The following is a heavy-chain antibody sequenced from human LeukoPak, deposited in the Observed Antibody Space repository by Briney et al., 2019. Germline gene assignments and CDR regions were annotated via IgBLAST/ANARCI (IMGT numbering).Heavy chain of an antibody. Sequence: SVTVSSMASGGTFTTYAISWVRQAPGQGLEWMGRIIATLGIANYARKFHRRVTINTDESTSTAYMELSSLRSEDTVVYYCAGASFLLTSSGYYGGYCMDVWGEGPTVTVS. V-gene: IGHV1-69*04. J-gene: IGHJ6*03. D-gene: IGHD3-22*01. CDR3: AGASFLLTSSGYYGGYCMDV. CDR2: IIATLGIA. CDR1: GGTFTTYA.